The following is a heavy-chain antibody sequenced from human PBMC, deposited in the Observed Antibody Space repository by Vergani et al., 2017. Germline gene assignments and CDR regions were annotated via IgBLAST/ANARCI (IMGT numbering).Heavy chain of an antibody. D-gene: IGHD3-16*01. Sequence: QVQLVESGGGVVQRGGSLRLSCATSGFTLSNYDMQWIRQRPGKGLECVAFIQFAGSNQYYADSVKGRFTLSRDFSNNTLYLQMNSLRTDDTATYYCAQHFRGWGIDYWGQGTQVIVSS. CDR3: AQHFRGWGIDY. V-gene: IGHV3-30*02. CDR2: IQFAGSNQ. CDR1: GFTLSNYD. J-gene: IGHJ4*02.